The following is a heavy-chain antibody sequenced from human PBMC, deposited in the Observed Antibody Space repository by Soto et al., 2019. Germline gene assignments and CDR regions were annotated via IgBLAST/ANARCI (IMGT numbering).Heavy chain of an antibody. CDR2: IWYDGSNK. CDR3: ARESEVRSSLYFDY. J-gene: IGHJ4*02. Sequence: PGGSLRLSCAASGFTFSSYGMHWVRQAPGKGLEWVAVIWYDGSNKYYADSVKGRFTISRDNSKNTLYLQMNSLRAEDTAVYYCARESEVRSSLYFDYWGQGTLVTVSS. CDR1: GFTFSSYG. V-gene: IGHV3-33*01. D-gene: IGHD6-6*01.